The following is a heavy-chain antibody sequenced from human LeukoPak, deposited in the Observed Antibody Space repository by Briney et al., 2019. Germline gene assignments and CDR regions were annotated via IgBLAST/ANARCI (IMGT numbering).Heavy chain of an antibody. CDR3: ATRYSSSSALDY. J-gene: IGHJ4*02. V-gene: IGHV3-15*01. CDR2: ITSKAAGETT. CDR1: GFTFGDAW. Sequence: PGGSLRLSCAASGFTFGDAWMSWVRQAPGKGLEWVGRITSKAAGETTEYVAPVKGRFSISRDDSMNTLYLQMNSLRAEDTAVYYCATRYSSSSALDYWGQGTLVTVSS. D-gene: IGHD6-6*01.